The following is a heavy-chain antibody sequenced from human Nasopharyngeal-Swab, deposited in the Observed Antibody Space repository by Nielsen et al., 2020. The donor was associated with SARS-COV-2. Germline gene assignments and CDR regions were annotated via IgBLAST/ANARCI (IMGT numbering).Heavy chain of an antibody. J-gene: IGHJ5*02. CDR2: ISTYDTNI. CDR1: GYTFTSYG. Sequence: ASVKVSCKASGYTFTSYGLSWVRQAPGQGLEWMGWISTYDTNIKYAEKFQGRVAMTTDTSTDTVYLGVKNLRSDDTAVYYCTRGGASRPLFDLWGQGTLITVSS. CDR3: TRGGASRPLFDL. V-gene: IGHV1-18*01. D-gene: IGHD2-2*01.